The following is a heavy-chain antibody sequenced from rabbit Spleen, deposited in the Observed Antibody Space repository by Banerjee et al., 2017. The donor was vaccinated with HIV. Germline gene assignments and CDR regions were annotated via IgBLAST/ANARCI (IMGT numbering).Heavy chain of an antibody. CDR1: GFSFSTSYW. CDR2: IYAGSSGST. J-gene: IGHJ4*01. Sequence: QEQLEESGGDLVKPEGSPTLTCTASGFSFSTSYWICWVRQAPGKGLEWIACIYAGSSGSTYYASWAKGRFTISKTSSTTVTLQMTSLTAADTATYFCARGGDGSPYYMSFNLWGQGTLVTVS. CDR3: ARGGDGSPYYMSFNL. V-gene: IGHV1S45*01. D-gene: IGHD8-1*01.